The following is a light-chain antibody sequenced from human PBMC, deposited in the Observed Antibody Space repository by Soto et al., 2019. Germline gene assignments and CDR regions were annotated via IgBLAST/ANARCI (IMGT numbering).Light chain of an antibody. J-gene: IGKJ5*01. CDR2: GAS. CDR3: QQYNNWPLIT. V-gene: IGKV3-15*01. CDR1: QSVSNN. Sequence: TPSPGALPASPGGRATLAWRDGQSVSNNYLAWYQQKPGQAPRLLIYGASTRATGVPARFSGSGSGTEFTLSISSLQSEDFGLYFCQQYNNWPLITFGPGTRLEIK.